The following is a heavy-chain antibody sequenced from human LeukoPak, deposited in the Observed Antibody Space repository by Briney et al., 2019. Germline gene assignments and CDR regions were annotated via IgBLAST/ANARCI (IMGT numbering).Heavy chain of an antibody. Sequence: GVSLRLSCAASGFTFSDYDMHWVRQATGKGLEWVSAVGTAGDTYYTGSVKGRFTISRENAKNSLYLQMNSLRAGDTAVYYCARVAKERVGGVYYFDYWGQGTLVTVSS. J-gene: IGHJ4*02. V-gene: IGHV3-13*01. CDR1: GFTFSDYD. CDR3: ARVAKERVGGVYYFDY. D-gene: IGHD1-1*01. CDR2: VGTAGDT.